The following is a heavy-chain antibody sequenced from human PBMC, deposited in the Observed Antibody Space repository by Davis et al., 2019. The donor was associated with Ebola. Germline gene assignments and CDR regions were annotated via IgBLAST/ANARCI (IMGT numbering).Heavy chain of an antibody. J-gene: IGHJ6*02. V-gene: IGHV3-48*03. CDR3: ARDVGVVPAAMTLDV. CDR1: GFTFSSNE. D-gene: IGHD2-2*01. Sequence: GESLMISCEVSGFTFSSNEMTWVRQAPGKGLEWVSYIDSSASTIYYADSVKGRFTISRDNAKNSLYLQMNSLRAEDTAVYYCARDVGVVPAAMTLDVWGPGTTVTVSS. CDR2: IDSSASTI.